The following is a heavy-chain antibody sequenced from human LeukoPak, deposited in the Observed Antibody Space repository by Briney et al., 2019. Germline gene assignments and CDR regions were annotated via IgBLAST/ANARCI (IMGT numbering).Heavy chain of an antibody. CDR1: GDSVSSNSAA. D-gene: IGHD6-19*01. CDR2: TYYRSKWYN. Sequence: SQTLSLTCAISGDSVSSNSAAWNWITQSPSRGLEWLGRTYYRSKWYNDYAVSVKSRITINPDTSKNQFSLQLNSVTPKDTAVYYCASKGYSSGWSRDAFDIWGQGTMVTVSS. CDR3: ASKGYSSGWSRDAFDI. J-gene: IGHJ3*02. V-gene: IGHV6-1*01.